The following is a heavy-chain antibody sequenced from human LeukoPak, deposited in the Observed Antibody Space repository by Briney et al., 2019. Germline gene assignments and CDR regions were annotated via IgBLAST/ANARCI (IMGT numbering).Heavy chain of an antibody. V-gene: IGHV4-34*01. CDR1: GGSFSGYY. J-gene: IGHJ4*02. D-gene: IGHD4-23*01. CDR3: ARRGLVVTVANFDY. Sequence: SSETLSLTCAVYGGSFSGYYWSWIRQPPGKGLEWIGEINHSGSTNYNPSLKSRVTISVDTSKNQFSLKLSSVTAADTAVYYCARRGLVVTVANFDYWGQGTLVTVSS. CDR2: INHSGST.